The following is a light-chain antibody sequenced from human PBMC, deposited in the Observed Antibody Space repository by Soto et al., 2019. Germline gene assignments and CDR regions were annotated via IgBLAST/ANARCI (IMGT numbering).Light chain of an antibody. CDR2: DAS. CDR1: QDITNY. CDR3: QPYDHLPIT. V-gene: IGKV1-33*01. J-gene: IGKJ5*01. Sequence: DIQMTQSPSSLSASVGDRVTITCQASQDITNYLNWYQPKPGKAPRLLLYDASSLETGVPSRFSGSGSGTDFTFTISSLQPEDIATYYCQPYDHLPITFGQGTRLEI.